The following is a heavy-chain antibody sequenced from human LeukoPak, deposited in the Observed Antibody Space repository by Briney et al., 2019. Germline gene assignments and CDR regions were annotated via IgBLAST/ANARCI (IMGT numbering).Heavy chain of an antibody. Sequence: GGSLRLSCAASGFTFSSYAMIWVRQAPGKGLEWVSAISGSGGSTYYADSVKGRFTISRDNSKNPLYLQMNSLRAEDTAVYYCARMVVAATAFDYWGQGTLVTVSS. D-gene: IGHD2-15*01. J-gene: IGHJ4*02. CDR1: GFTFSSYA. CDR2: ISGSGGST. V-gene: IGHV3-23*01. CDR3: ARMVVAATAFDY.